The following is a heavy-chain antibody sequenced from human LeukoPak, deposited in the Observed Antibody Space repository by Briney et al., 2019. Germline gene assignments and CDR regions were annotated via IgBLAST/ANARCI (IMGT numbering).Heavy chain of an antibody. V-gene: IGHV4-34*01. CDR1: GGSFSGYY. Sequence: PSETLSLTCAVYGGSFSGYYWSWIRQPPGKGLEWIGEINHSGCTNYNPSLKSRVTISVDTSKNQFSLKLSSVTAADTAVYYCARECSTSCYDYWGQGTLVTVSS. D-gene: IGHD2-2*01. J-gene: IGHJ4*02. CDR3: ARECSTSCYDY. CDR2: INHSGCT.